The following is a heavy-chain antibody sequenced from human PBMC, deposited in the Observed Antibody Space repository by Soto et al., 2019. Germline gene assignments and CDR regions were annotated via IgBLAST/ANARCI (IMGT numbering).Heavy chain of an antibody. D-gene: IGHD5-18*01. J-gene: IGHJ6*02. Sequence: GASVKVSCKASGGTFSSYAISWVRQAPGQGLEWMGGIIPIFGTANYAQKFQGRVTITADESTSTAYMELSSLRSEDTAVYYCARVSDGTVYYYYYGMDVWGRGTTVTVSS. CDR3: ARVSDGTVYYYYYGMDV. CDR2: IIPIFGTA. V-gene: IGHV1-69*13. CDR1: GGTFSSYA.